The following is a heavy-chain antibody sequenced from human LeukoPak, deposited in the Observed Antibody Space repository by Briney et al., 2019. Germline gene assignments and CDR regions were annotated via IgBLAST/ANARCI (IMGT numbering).Heavy chain of an antibody. J-gene: IGHJ3*02. D-gene: IGHD3-9*01. CDR3: ARDRADILTGPDAFDI. Sequence: GASVKVSCKASGYTFTSYGISWVRQAPGQGLEWMGWISAYNGNTNYAQKLQGRVTMTTDTSTSTAYMELRSLRSDDTAVYYCARDRADILTGPDAFDIWGQGTMVTVSS. CDR1: GYTFTSYG. CDR2: ISAYNGNT. V-gene: IGHV1-18*01.